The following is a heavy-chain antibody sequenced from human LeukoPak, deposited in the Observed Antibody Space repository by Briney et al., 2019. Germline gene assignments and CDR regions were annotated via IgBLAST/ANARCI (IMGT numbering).Heavy chain of an antibody. CDR3: ARESFRYYGSAPGAFDI. Sequence: SETLSLTCTVSGASISSYYWSWIRQPPGKGLEWIGYIYYSGSTNYNPSLKSRVTISVDTSKNQFSLKLSSVTAADTAVYYCARESFRYYGSAPGAFDIWGQGTMVTVSS. CDR1: GASISSYY. D-gene: IGHD3-10*01. J-gene: IGHJ3*02. V-gene: IGHV4-59*01. CDR2: IYYSGST.